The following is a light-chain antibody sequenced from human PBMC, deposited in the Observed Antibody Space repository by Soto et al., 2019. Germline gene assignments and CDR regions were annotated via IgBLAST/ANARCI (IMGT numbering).Light chain of an antibody. Sequence: QSVLTQPPSVSAAPGQRVTISCPGSSSNIGGNSVSWYQQLPGTAPKLLTYDDDQRPSGIPDRFSGSKSGTSATLGITGFQTGDEADYYCGSWDSSLSAYVFGTGTKVTVL. V-gene: IGLV1-51*01. CDR1: SSNIGGNS. CDR2: DDD. J-gene: IGLJ1*01. CDR3: GSWDSSLSAYV.